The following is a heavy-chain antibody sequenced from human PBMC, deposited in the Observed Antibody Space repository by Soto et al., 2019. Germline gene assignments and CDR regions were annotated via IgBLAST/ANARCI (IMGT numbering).Heavy chain of an antibody. CDR1: GGSISSGGYY. CDR3: ARSSIAARHYFDD. V-gene: IGHV4-31*03. J-gene: IGHJ4*02. D-gene: IGHD6-6*01. CDR2: IYYSGST. Sequence: PSETLSLTCTVSGGSISSGGYYWSWIRQHPGKGLEWIGYIYYSGSTYYNPSLKSRVTISVDTSKNQFSLKLSSVTAADTAVYYCARSSIAARHYFDDWGQGTLVTVS.